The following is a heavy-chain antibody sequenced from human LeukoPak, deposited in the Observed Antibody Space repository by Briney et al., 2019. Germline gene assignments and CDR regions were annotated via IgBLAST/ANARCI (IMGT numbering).Heavy chain of an antibody. CDR3: AKVTPGRLVYFDY. D-gene: IGHD2-15*01. Sequence: PGGSLRLSCAASGFTFDDYAMHWVRQAPGKGLEWVSGISWNSGTIGYADSVKGRFTISRDNAKNSLYLQMNSLRAEDTALYYCAKVTPGRLVYFDYWGQGTLVIVSS. CDR2: ISWNSGTI. J-gene: IGHJ4*02. CDR1: GFTFDDYA. V-gene: IGHV3-9*01.